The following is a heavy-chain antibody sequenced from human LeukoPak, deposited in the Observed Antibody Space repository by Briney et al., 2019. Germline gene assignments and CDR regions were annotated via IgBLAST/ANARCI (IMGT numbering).Heavy chain of an antibody. D-gene: IGHD6-13*01. CDR2: ISSSSSTI. Sequence: GGSLRLSCAASGFTFSSYAMNWVRQAPGKGLEWVSYISSSSSTIYYADSVKGRFTISRDNAKNSLYLQMNSLRAEDTAVYYCARTSDRVSWSYYFDYWGQGTLVTVSS. J-gene: IGHJ4*02. V-gene: IGHV3-48*04. CDR1: GFTFSSYA. CDR3: ARTSDRVSWSYYFDY.